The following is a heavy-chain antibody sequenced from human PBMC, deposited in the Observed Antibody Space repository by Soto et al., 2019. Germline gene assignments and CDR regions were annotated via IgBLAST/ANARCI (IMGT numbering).Heavy chain of an antibody. V-gene: IGHV4-59*01. Sequence: QVQLQESGPGLVKPSETLSLTCTVSGGSISSYYWSWIRQPPGKGLEWIGYIYYSGSTNYNPSLKRRVTISVDTAQNQFSLKLSSVTAADTAVYYCAREEHYSGSGSYYFDYWGQGTLVTVSS. J-gene: IGHJ4*02. CDR3: AREEHYSGSGSYYFDY. CDR2: IYYSGST. D-gene: IGHD3-10*01. CDR1: GGSISSYY.